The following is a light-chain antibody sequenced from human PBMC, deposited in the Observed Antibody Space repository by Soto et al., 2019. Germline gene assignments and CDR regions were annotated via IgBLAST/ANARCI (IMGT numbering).Light chain of an antibody. CDR3: QQYCSTPPT. CDR2: WAS. Sequence: DLVMTQSPDSLAVSLGERATINCKSSQSVLYSSNNKNYLAWYQQKPGQPPKLLIYWASTRESGVPDRFSGSGSGTEFTLTISSLQAEDGAVYYCQQYCSTPPTFGGGTKVEIK. V-gene: IGKV4-1*01. CDR1: QSVLYSSNNKNY. J-gene: IGKJ4*01.